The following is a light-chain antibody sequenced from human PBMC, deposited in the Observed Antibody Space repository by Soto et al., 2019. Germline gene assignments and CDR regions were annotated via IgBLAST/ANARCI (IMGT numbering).Light chain of an antibody. J-gene: IGKJ2*01. Sequence: DIPMTQSPSSVSASVGDRVTITCRARQGISSWLAWYQQKPGKAPKPLIYAASSLRSGVPSRFSGSGSGTHFTLTFGGLQPEDFATYYCQQANSFPRTFGQGTKLEIK. CDR1: QGISSW. CDR3: QQANSFPRT. CDR2: AAS. V-gene: IGKV1-12*01.